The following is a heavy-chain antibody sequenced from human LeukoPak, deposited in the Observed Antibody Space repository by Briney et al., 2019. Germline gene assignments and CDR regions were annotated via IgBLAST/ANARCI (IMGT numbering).Heavy chain of an antibody. V-gene: IGHV3-15*01. J-gene: IGHJ4*02. CDR1: GFTFSNAW. Sequence: NTGGSLRLSCAASGFTFSNAWMSWVRQAPGKGLEWVGRIKRKTDGGTTDYAAPVKGRFTISRDDSKSTLYLQMNSLKTEDTAVYYCTTTGDPGFDYWGQGTLVTVSS. CDR3: TTTGDPGFDY. D-gene: IGHD7-27*01. CDR2: IKRKTDGGTT.